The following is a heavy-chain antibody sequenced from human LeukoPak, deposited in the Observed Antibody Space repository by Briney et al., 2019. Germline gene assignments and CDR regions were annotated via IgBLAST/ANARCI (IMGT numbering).Heavy chain of an antibody. CDR3: AKGTGCSSTSCYDPYYYYYGMDV. CDR1: GFTFSSYA. V-gene: IGHV3-23*01. CDR2: ISGSGGST. J-gene: IGHJ6*02. D-gene: IGHD2-2*01. Sequence: GGSLRLSCAASGFTFSSYAMSWVRQAPGKGLEWVSAISGSGGSTYYADSVKGRFTISRDNSKNTLYLQMNSLRAEDTAVYYCAKGTGCSSTSCYDPYYYYYGMDVWGQGTTVTVSS.